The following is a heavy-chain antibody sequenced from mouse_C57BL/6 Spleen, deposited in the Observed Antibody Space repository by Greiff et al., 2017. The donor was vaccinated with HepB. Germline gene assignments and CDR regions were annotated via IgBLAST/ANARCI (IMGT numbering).Heavy chain of an antibody. CDR2: IYPSDSET. D-gene: IGHD1-1*01. V-gene: IGHV1-61*01. J-gene: IGHJ4*01. Sequence: VHLQQSGAELVRPGSSVKLSCKASGYTFTSYWMDWVKQRPGQGLEWIGNIYPSDSETHYNQKFKDKATLTVDKSSSTAYMQLSSLTSEDSAVYYCAREDYVYAMDYWGQGTSVTVSS. CDR3: AREDYVYAMDY. CDR1: GYTFTSYW.